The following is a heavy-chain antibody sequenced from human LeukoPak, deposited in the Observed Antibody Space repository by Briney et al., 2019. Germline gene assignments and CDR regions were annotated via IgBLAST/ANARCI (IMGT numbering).Heavy chain of an antibody. V-gene: IGHV3-64*01. CDR3: ARVGDSDAFDI. CDR1: GFTFSSYS. J-gene: IGHJ3*02. Sequence: GGSLRLSCAASGFTFSSYSMHWVRQAPGKGLEYVSAISRNGGNTYYANSVKGRFTISRDNSKNTLYLQVGSLRGEDMAVYYCARVGDSDAFDIWGQGTMVTVAS. CDR2: ISRNGGNT.